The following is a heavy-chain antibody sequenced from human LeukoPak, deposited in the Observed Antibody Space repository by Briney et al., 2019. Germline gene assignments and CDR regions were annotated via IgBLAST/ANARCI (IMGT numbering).Heavy chain of an antibody. V-gene: IGHV4-31*03. D-gene: IGHD6-19*01. CDR1: GGSISSGGYY. CDR3: ARKGYYSSGWYGY. Sequence: PSETLSLTCTVSGGSISSGGYYWSRIRQHPGKGLEWIGYIYYSGSTYYNPSLKSRVTISVDTSKNQFSLKLSSVTAADTAVHYCARKGYYSSGWYGYWGQGTLVTVSS. CDR2: IYYSGST. J-gene: IGHJ4*02.